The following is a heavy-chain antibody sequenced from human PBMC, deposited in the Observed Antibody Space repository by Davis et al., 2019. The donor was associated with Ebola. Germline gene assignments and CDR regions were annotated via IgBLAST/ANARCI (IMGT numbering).Heavy chain of an antibody. D-gene: IGHD2-21*01. J-gene: IGHJ5*02. CDR1: GYTFSAYW. CDR3: ARAPGCGGDRCDGRNWFDA. CDR2: INPNHDGG. Sequence: ASVPVSCKASGYTFSAYWLHWLRQAPGQGLEWMGIINPNHDGGSHAHIFEGRLRITRDMPANTVYMELRSLRSEDTAIYYCARAPGCGGDRCDGRNWFDAWGQGTLVTVSS. V-gene: IGHV1-46*01.